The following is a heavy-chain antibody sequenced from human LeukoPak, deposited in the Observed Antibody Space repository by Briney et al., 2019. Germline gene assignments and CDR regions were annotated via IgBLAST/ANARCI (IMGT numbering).Heavy chain of an antibody. Sequence: PGGSLRLSCGASGFIFNTSAMHWVRQAPGKGLEWVAVISYHGKNKYYAESVRGRFTISRDNSKNTLYLQMNSLNTKDTAVYYCARDFDYWGQGTLVTVSS. V-gene: IGHV3-30*04. CDR3: ARDFDY. CDR2: ISYHGKNK. CDR1: GFIFNTSA. J-gene: IGHJ4*02.